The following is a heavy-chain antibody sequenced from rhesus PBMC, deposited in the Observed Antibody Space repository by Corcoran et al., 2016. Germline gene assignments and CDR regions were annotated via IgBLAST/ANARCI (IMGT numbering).Heavy chain of an antibody. CDR3: AGGVGYSTFDY. CDR2: FFGSGGRT. V-gene: IGHV4-173*01. CDR1: GGSISSNY. Sequence: QLQLQESGPGLVKPSETLSLTCAVSGGSISSNYWSWIRQPPGKGLEWIGRFFGSGGRTDYNPSLKSRVTISTDTSKNKFSLKLSSVTAADTAVYYCAGGVGYSTFDYWGQGVLVTVSS. J-gene: IGHJ4*01. D-gene: IGHD5-30*01.